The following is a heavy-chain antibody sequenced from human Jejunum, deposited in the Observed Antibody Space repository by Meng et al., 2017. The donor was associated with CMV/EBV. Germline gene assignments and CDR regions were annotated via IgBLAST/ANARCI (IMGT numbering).Heavy chain of an antibody. J-gene: IGHJ6*02. CDR1: GYTFTSSD. Sequence: SGYTFTSSDINWVRQATGQGLEWMGWMNPNNGDTGYGQKFQGRVTLIRNTAISTAYMELSSLRSEDTAVYYCLLTPRRVGHGMDVWGQGTTVTVSS. D-gene: IGHD2-15*01. V-gene: IGHV1-8*01. CDR3: LLTPRRVGHGMDV. CDR2: MNPNNGDT.